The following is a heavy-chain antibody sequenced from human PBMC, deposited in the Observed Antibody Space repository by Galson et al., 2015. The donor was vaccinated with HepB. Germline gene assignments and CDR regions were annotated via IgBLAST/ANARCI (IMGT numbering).Heavy chain of an antibody. CDR1: GGTFSSYT. CDR3: ARVWLVRLERYFDY. V-gene: IGHV1-69*02. J-gene: IGHJ4*02. Sequence: SVKVSCKASGGTFSSYTISWVRQAPGQGLEWMGRIIPILGIANYAQKFQGRVTITRDTSASTAYMELSSLRSEDTAVYYCARVWLVRLERYFDYWGQGTLVTVSS. CDR2: IIPILGIA. D-gene: IGHD1-1*01.